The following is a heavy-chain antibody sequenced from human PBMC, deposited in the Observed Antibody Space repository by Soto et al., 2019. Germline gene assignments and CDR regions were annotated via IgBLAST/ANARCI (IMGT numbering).Heavy chain of an antibody. J-gene: IGHJ4*02. CDR1: GGTFSSYA. Sequence: ASVKVSCKASGGTFSSYAISWVRQAPGQRLEWMGWINAGNGNTKYSQKFQGRVTITRDTSASTAYMELSSLRSEDTAVYHCAREISRYWGQGTLVTSPQ. CDR3: AREISRY. CDR2: INAGNGNT. D-gene: IGHD2-15*01. V-gene: IGHV1-3*01.